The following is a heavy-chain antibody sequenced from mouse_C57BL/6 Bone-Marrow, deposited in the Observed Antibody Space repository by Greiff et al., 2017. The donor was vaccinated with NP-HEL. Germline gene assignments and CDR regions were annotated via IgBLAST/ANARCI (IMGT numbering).Heavy chain of an antibody. D-gene: IGHD1-1*01. CDR2: ISDGGSYT. CDR1: GFTFSSYA. Sequence: EVKLMESGGGLVKPGGSLKLSCAASGFTFSSYAMSWVRQTPEKRLEWVATISDGGSYTYYPDNVKGRFTISRDNAKNNLYLQMSHLKSEDTAMYYCARGLTTVVAKGAYWGQGTLVTVSA. V-gene: IGHV5-4*03. CDR3: ARGLTTVVAKGAY. J-gene: IGHJ3*01.